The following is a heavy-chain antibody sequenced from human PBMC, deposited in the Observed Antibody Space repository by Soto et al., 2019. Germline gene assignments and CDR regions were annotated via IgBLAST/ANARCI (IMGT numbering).Heavy chain of an antibody. D-gene: IGHD4-4*01. V-gene: IGHV4-39*01. CDR1: GGYVINCRYF. CDR2: VNYRQRS. Sequence: ETMSVTCTVSGGYVINCRYFWGWFRQSSGKELELIESVNYRQRSYAMSTVKSRDTISVDTTKNQYSLNLNSVTASDTAVYFCVSQRTTVITQAYFNYWGPGALDTFSS. J-gene: IGHJ4*02. CDR3: VSQRTTVITQAYFNY.